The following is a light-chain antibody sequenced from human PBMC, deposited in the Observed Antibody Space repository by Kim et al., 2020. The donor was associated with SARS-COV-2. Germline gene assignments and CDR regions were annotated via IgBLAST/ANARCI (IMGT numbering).Light chain of an antibody. CDR2: AAS. CDR1: QGISND. Sequence: DIHFTQSPSSLSASVGDRVTITCRASQGISNDLAWYQQKPGKVPKLLIFAASASQLGVPSRFSGSGSGTDFTLTISSLQPEDVATYYCQKYNGAPLTFGQGTKVEIK. J-gene: IGKJ1*01. V-gene: IGKV1-27*01. CDR3: QKYNGAPLT.